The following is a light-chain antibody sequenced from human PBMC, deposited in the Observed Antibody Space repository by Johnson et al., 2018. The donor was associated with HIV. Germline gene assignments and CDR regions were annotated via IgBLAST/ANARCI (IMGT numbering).Light chain of an antibody. CDR2: DNN. CDR3: GTWDSSLSTYV. V-gene: IGLV1-51*01. Sequence: QSVLTQPPSVSAAPGQKVTISCSGSSSNFGNYYVSWYQLLPGTAPKLLIYDNNQRPSGIPDRFSVSKSGTSATLGITGLQTGDEADYYCGTWDSSLSTYVFGTGTKVTVL. CDR1: SSNFGNYY. J-gene: IGLJ1*01.